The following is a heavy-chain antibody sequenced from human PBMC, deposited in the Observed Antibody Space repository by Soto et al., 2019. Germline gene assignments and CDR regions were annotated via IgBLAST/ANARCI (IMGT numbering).Heavy chain of an antibody. CDR1: GFTFSSYG. D-gene: IGHD5-18*01. V-gene: IGHV3-30*18. CDR2: ISNDGINK. Sequence: QVQLVESGGGVVQPGRSLRLSCAGSGFTFSSYGMHWVRQAPGKGLEWVAVISNDGINKDYADSVKGRFTISRDTSKDTVDLQMNSLRADDTAVYYCAKSRLRGYSFAIEAYCFDYGGQGTLVIVSS. CDR3: AKSRLRGYSFAIEAYCFDY. J-gene: IGHJ4*02.